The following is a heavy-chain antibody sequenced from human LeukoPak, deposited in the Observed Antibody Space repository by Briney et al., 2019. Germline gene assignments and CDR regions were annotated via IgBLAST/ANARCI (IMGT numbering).Heavy chain of an antibody. CDR2: ISGSGGST. CDR1: GFTFSSYA. D-gene: IGHD6-13*01. V-gene: IGHV3-23*01. CDR3: ANIRTAAGMRYPFDY. Sequence: GGSLRLSCAASGFTFSSYAMSWVRQAPGKGLEWVSAISGSGGSTYYADSVKGRFTISRDNSKNTLYLQMNSLRAEDTAVYYCANIRTAAGMRYPFDYWGQGGLVAVSS. J-gene: IGHJ4*02.